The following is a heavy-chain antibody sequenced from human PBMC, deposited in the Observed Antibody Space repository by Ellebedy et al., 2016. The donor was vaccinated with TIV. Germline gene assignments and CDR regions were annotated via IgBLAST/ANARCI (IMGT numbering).Heavy chain of an antibody. CDR1: GGSISTYF. Sequence: PSETLSLTCTVSGGSISTYFWSWIRQPPGKGLEWIGYVSYSGSTNYNPSLNSRVTISLDTSKTQFSLRLTSVTAADTAVYYCARDGDLYNSGSYRAFDVWGQGTVVTVSS. D-gene: IGHD3-10*01. CDR2: VSYSGST. V-gene: IGHV4-59*01. CDR3: ARDGDLYNSGSYRAFDV. J-gene: IGHJ3*01.